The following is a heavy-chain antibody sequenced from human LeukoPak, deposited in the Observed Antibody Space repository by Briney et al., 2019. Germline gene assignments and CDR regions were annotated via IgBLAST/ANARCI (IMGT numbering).Heavy chain of an antibody. CDR2: ISYKGST. J-gene: IGHJ4*02. CDR1: GGSISNSGGFY. CDR3: ARISQSSGGFYY. Sequence: PSETLSLTCTVSGGSISNSGGFYWRWTRQHPGNGLEWIGFISYKGSTYYNPSLTSRVSMSVDTSRSQFSLRLTSVTDEDTAVYYCARISQSSGGFYYWGQGSMVTVSS. D-gene: IGHD2-15*01. V-gene: IGHV4-31*02.